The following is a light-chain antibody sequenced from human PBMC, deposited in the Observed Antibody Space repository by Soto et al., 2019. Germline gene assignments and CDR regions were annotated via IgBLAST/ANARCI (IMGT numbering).Light chain of an antibody. CDR3: QQYNNWPLT. V-gene: IGKV3D-15*01. CDR2: DAS. CDR1: QGVGSN. Sequence: EVVLTQSPATLSFSPGERATLSCRASQGVGSNLAWYQQKPGRAPRLLIYDASNRATGVPARFSGSGSGTEFTLTITSLQSEDFAVYCCQQYNNWPLTFGPGTRLEIK. J-gene: IGKJ5*01.